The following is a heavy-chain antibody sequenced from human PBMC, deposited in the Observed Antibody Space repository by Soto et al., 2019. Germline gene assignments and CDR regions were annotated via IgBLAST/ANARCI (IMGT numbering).Heavy chain of an antibody. CDR1: GYTFTSYD. CDR3: ARVHYDILTGWSYGMDV. V-gene: IGHV1-8*01. Sequence: ASVKVSCKASGYTFTSYDINWVRQATGQGLEWMGWMNPNSGNTGYAQKFQGRVTMTRNTSISTAYMELSSLRSEDTAVYYCARVHYDILTGWSYGMDVWGQGTTVTVS. J-gene: IGHJ6*02. CDR2: MNPNSGNT. D-gene: IGHD3-9*01.